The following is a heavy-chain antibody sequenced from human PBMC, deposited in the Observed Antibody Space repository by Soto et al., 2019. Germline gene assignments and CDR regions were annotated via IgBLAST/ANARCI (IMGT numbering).Heavy chain of an antibody. D-gene: IGHD6-19*01. Sequence: EVQLVESGGGLVQPGGSLRLSCAASGFTVSSSYISWVRQAPGKGLEWVSVIYSAGSTYFADSVKGRFTISRDNSKNTLYLHMNSLRAEDTAVYYCAREAEDTGLGMDVWGQGTTVNLSS. CDR1: GFTVSSSY. CDR2: IYSAGST. CDR3: AREAEDTGLGMDV. J-gene: IGHJ6*02. V-gene: IGHV3-66*01.